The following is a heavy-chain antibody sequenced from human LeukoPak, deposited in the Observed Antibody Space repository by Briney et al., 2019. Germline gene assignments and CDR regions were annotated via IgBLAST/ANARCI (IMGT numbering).Heavy chain of an antibody. CDR3: ARVVMSTAAGAYYYMDV. CDR1: GYTFTGYY. CDR2: INPNSGGP. Sequence: ASVKVSCKASGYTFTGYYMYWVRQAPGQGLEWMGWINPNSGGPNYAQKFQGRVTMTRDTSIGTAYMELSGLRSDDTAVYYCARVVMSTAAGAYYYMDVWGKGTTVTVSS. J-gene: IGHJ6*03. D-gene: IGHD5/OR15-5a*01. V-gene: IGHV1-2*02.